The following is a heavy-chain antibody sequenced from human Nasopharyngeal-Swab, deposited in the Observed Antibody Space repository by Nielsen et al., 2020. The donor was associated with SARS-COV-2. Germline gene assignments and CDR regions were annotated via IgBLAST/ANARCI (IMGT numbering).Heavy chain of an antibody. CDR2: IYSSGTT. D-gene: IGHD5-24*01. Sequence: SETLSLTCTVSGGSISSGSYYWTWIRQSAGKGLEWIGRIYSSGTTNYNPSLKSRVIISVDTSKNQFSLELGSVTAADTAVYYCARDGGYKIDNWGQGTLVTVSS. CDR1: GGSISSGSYY. V-gene: IGHV4-61*02. CDR3: ARDGGYKIDN. J-gene: IGHJ4*02.